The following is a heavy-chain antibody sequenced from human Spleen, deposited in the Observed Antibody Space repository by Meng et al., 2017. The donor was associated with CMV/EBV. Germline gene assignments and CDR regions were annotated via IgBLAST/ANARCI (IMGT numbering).Heavy chain of an antibody. CDR3: ARDTLNWNFDY. CDR2: IIPIFGTA. D-gene: IGHD1-1*01. V-gene: IGHV1-69*05. CDR1: GGTFSSYA. Sequence: SVKVSCKASGGTFSSYAISWVRQAPGQGLEWMGGIIPIFGTANYAQKLQDRVTMTTDTSTSTAYMNLRSLRSDDTAMYYCARDTLNWNFDYWGQGTPVTVSS. J-gene: IGHJ4*02.